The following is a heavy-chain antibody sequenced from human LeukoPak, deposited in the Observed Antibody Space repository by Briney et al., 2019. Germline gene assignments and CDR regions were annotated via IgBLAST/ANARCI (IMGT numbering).Heavy chain of an antibody. CDR3: AKDMNTAMVGTFDY. V-gene: IGHV3-9*01. CDR2: ISWNSGSI. D-gene: IGHD5-18*01. CDR1: GFTFDDYA. J-gene: IGHJ4*02. Sequence: GGSLRLSCAASGFTFDDYAMHWVRQAPGKGLEWVSGISWNSGSIGYADSVKGRFTISGDNAKNSLYLQMNSLRAEDTALYYCAKDMNTAMVGTFDYWGQGTLVTVSS.